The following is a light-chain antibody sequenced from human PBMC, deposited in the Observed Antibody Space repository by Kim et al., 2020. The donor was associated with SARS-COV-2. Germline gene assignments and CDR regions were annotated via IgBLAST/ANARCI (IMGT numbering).Light chain of an antibody. CDR2: GAY. CDR1: QSVTTN. J-gene: IGKJ1*01. V-gene: IGKV3-15*01. Sequence: SVSPGERATLSCRASQSVTTNLAWYQQKPGQAPRLLIYGAYVRASDTPDRFSGSGSGTEFTLTISSLHSEDFAVYYCQQYSDWWTFGQGTKV. CDR3: QQYSDWWT.